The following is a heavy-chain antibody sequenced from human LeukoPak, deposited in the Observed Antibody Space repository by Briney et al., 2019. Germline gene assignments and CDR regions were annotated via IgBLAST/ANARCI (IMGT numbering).Heavy chain of an antibody. Sequence: ASVTVSFKASGYTFTVYYMHWVRQAPGQGLEWMGWINPNSGGTNYARKFQGRVSMTTDTSITTGYMERSGLRFDDTAVYYCASRPRGIWGSYRYDDWGQGTLVTVSS. CDR3: ASRPRGIWGSYRYDD. D-gene: IGHD3-16*02. CDR1: GYTFTVYY. CDR2: INPNSGGT. V-gene: IGHV1-2*02. J-gene: IGHJ4*02.